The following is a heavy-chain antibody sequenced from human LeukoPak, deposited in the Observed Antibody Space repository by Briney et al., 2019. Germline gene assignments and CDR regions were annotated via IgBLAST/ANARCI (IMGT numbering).Heavy chain of an antibody. CDR1: GGSISSSSYY. J-gene: IGHJ5*02. V-gene: IGHV4-61*05. D-gene: IGHD4-17*01. Sequence: SETLSLTCTVSGGSISSSSYYWDWIRQPPGKGLEWIGYIYYSGSTNYNPSLKSRVTISVDTSKNQFSLKLSSVTAADTAVYYCARGRHDYGDYVSWFDPWGQGTLVTVSS. CDR3: ARGRHDYGDYVSWFDP. CDR2: IYYSGST.